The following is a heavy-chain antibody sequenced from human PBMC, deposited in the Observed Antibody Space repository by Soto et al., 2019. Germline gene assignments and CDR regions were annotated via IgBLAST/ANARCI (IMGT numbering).Heavy chain of an antibody. CDR1: GGSISSYY. D-gene: IGHD3-3*01. CDR3: ARHYDFWSGYFDY. Sequence: SETLSLTCTVSGGSISSYYWSWIRQPPGKGLEWIGYIYYSGSTNYNPSLKSRVTISVDTSKNQFSLKLTSVTAADTAVYYCARHYDFWSGYFDYWGQGTLVTVSS. J-gene: IGHJ4*02. V-gene: IGHV4-59*08. CDR2: IYYSGST.